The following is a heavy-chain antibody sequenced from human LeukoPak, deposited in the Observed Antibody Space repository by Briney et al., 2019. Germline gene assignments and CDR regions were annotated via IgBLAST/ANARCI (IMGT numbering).Heavy chain of an antibody. CDR2: INTDGTTT. CDR3: ARDLTSCSGGRCYPTWFDP. J-gene: IGHJ5*02. Sequence: GGSLRLSCAASGFTFSNHWMHWVRQAPGKGLVWVSHINTDGTTTTYADSVKGRFTISGDNAKNTLYLQLNSLRAEDTAMYYCARDLTSCSGGRCYPTWFDPWGQGTLVTVSS. CDR1: GFTFSNHW. V-gene: IGHV3-74*01. D-gene: IGHD2-15*01.